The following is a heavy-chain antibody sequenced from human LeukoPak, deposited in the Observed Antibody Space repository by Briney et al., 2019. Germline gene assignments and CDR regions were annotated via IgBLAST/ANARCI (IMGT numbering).Heavy chain of an antibody. V-gene: IGHV4-59*05. CDR1: GGSISSNY. J-gene: IGHJ4*02. D-gene: IGHD3-22*01. CDR2: IYYSGST. Sequence: VKPSETLSLTCTVSGGSISSNYWSWIRQPAGKGLEWIGSIYYSGSTYYNPSLKSRVTISVDTSKNQFSLKLSSVTAADTAVYYCARRPTYYDSSGNFDYWGQGTLVTVSS. CDR3: ARRPTYYDSSGNFDY.